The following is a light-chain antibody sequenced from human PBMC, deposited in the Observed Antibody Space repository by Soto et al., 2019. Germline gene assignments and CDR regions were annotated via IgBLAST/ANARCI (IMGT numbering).Light chain of an antibody. V-gene: IGKV3-11*01. CDR3: QQRGDWPPLA. Sequence: EIVVTQSPATLSLSPGERATLSCRTSQNIHNYLAWYQQKPGQPPRLVIYDASSRATGVPARFSGSGSGTDVSLTISSLAPKDFAVYYCQQRGDWPPLAFGGGTRVDLK. CDR2: DAS. CDR1: QNIHNY. J-gene: IGKJ4*01.